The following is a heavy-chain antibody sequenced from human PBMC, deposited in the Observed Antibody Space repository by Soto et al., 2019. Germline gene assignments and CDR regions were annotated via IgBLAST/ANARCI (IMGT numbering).Heavy chain of an antibody. CDR3: ARLSGARSPANF. CDR2: IYPGDSDT. D-gene: IGHD1-26*01. Sequence: GESLKISCKGSGYSFTDYWIGWVRQMPGKGLEWMGIIYPGDSDTRYNPSFQGRVTISADKSITTAYLQWRSLKASDTAMYFCARLSGARSPANFWGQRTLVTVSS. J-gene: IGHJ4*02. V-gene: IGHV5-51*01. CDR1: GYSFTDYW.